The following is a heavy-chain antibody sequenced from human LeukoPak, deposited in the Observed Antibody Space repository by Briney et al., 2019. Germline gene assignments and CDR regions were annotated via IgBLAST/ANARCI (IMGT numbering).Heavy chain of an antibody. J-gene: IGHJ6*02. CDR2: VYGSGRT. Sequence: GGSLRLSCAASGFTVSSNYMSWVRQAPGKGLEWVTVVYGSGRTYSADSVRGRFIISRDNSKSALFLEMNSLRGEDTAVYYCAREPYDISGYGMDVWGQGTMVTVSS. CDR3: AREPYDISGYGMDV. V-gene: IGHV3-66*03. CDR1: GFTVSSNY. D-gene: IGHD3-22*01.